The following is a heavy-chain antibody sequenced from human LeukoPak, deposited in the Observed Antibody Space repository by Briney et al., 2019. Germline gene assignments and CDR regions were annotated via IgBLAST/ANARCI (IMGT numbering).Heavy chain of an antibody. V-gene: IGHV4-59*12. CDR1: GGSISSYF. D-gene: IGHD5-24*01. J-gene: IGHJ4*02. CDR3: ARGRMMATIMISFDY. Sequence: SETLSLTCTVSGGSISSYFWSWIRQPPGKTLEWIGYISYSGSTNYDPSLKSRVTISVDTSKNQFSLKLTSVTAADTAVYYCARGRMMATIMISFDYWGRGTLVTVSS. CDR2: ISYSGST.